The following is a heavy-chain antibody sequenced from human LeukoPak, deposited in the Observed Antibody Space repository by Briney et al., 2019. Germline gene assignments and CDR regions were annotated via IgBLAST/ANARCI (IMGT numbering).Heavy chain of an antibody. CDR2: MYGSGST. V-gene: IGHV4-61*05. D-gene: IGHD6-19*01. CDR1: GGSISSSSYY. CDR3: ARATSSGWYNDY. Sequence: SETLSLTCTVSGGSISSSSYYWGWIRQPPGKGLEWIGYMYGSGSTNYNPSLRSRVTISVDTSKNQFSLKLRSVTAADTAVYYCARATSSGWYNDYWGQGTLVTVSS. J-gene: IGHJ4*02.